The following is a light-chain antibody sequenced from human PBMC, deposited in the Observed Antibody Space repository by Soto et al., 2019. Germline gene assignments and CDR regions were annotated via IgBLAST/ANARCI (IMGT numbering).Light chain of an antibody. CDR1: QSISTY. J-gene: IGKJ1*01. V-gene: IGKV1-39*01. CDR3: QQSYRAHPWT. CDR2: AAS. Sequence: DIQMTQSPSSLSASVGDRVTISCRASQSISTYLNWYQQKPGKAPRLLLYAASTVQTGVPPRFSGSGSGTDFTLTISSLRLDDIATYFCQQSYRAHPWTFGQGTKVDIK.